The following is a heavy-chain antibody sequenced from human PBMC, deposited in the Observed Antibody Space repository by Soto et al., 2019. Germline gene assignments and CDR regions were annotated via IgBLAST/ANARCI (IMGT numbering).Heavy chain of an antibody. CDR1: TISINVHG. D-gene: IGHD6-13*01. Sequence: PGGSLRLSCTSSTISINVHGIQWVRQAPAKGLEWVAFISNDVRVHYYADSVKGRFTISRDYSKNTVDMQMNSLRNEETAVYYCAKEDSRSCAVVSWYFHLWGRGTVVTVS. J-gene: IGHJ2*01. CDR3: AKEDSRSCAVVSWYFHL. CDR2: ISNDVRVH. V-gene: IGHV3-30*18.